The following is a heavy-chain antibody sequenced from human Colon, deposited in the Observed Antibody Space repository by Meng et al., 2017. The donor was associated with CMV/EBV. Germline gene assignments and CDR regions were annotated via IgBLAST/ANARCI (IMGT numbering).Heavy chain of an antibody. J-gene: IGHJ4*02. Sequence: QLQLQESGPGLVRPAEPLSLTCTVSGGSISSSSYYCAWIRQPPGKGLEWIGSIFYTGTTYYKPSLKSRVTISVDTSKNQFSLKLSSVTAADTAVYYCIRETTGSSSSYWGQGTLVTVSS. D-gene: IGHD6-6*01. CDR3: IRETTGSSSSY. V-gene: IGHV4-39*07. CDR2: IFYTGTT. CDR1: GGSISSSSYY.